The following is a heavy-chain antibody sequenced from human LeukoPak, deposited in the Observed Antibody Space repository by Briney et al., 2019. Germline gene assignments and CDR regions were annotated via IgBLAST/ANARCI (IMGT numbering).Heavy chain of an antibody. J-gene: IGHJ6*03. CDR3: ARDPGSPWGEPYYYYMDV. D-gene: IGHD3-16*01. CDR1: GYTFTSSY. Sequence: ASVKVSCKASGYTFTSSYMHWVRQAPGQGLEWRGISTPSGGTTNNAQKFQGRITMTRDMSTSTVYMELSSLRYEDTAVYYCARDPGSPWGEPYYYYMDVWGKGTTVTVSS. CDR2: STPSGGTT. V-gene: IGHV1-46*01.